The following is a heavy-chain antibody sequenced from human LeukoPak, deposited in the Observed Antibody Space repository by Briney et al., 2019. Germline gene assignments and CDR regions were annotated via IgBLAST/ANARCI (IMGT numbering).Heavy chain of an antibody. J-gene: IGHJ4*02. Sequence: SVKVSCKASGGTFSSYAISWVRQAPGQGLEWMGGIIPIFGTANYAQKFQGRVTITADKSTSTVYMELSSLRSEDTAVYYCARDPHYYDSSGYYFWGQGTLVTVSS. CDR2: IIPIFGTA. CDR3: ARDPHYYDSSGYYF. CDR1: GGTFSSYA. D-gene: IGHD3-22*01. V-gene: IGHV1-69*06.